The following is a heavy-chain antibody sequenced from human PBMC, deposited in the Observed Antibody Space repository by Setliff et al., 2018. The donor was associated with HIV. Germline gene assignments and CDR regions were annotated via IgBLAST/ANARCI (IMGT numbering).Heavy chain of an antibody. D-gene: IGHD1-26*01. CDR1: GFTFSSYT. J-gene: IGHJ4*02. Sequence: GGSLRLSCAASGFTFSSYTMHWVRQAPGKGLEWVAVITHDGSSKYYTDSVKGRFTISRDNAKNSLYLQLNSLRAEDTAVYYCARDRGGGYTPLDFWGQGTLVTVSS. V-gene: IGHV3-30*07. CDR3: ARDRGGGYTPLDF. CDR2: ITHDGSSK.